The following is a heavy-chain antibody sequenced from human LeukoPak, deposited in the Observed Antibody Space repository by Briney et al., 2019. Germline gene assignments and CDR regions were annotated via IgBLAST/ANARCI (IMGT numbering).Heavy chain of an antibody. D-gene: IGHD3-22*01. CDR2: INWNGGST. CDR3: ARGYYYDSSGYYYVVPFDY. J-gene: IGHJ4*02. Sequence: RSGGSLRLSCAASGFTFDDYGMSWIRQAPGKGLEWVSGINWNGGSTGYADSVKGRFTISRDNAKNSLYLQMNSLRAEDTSFYYCARGYYYDSSGYYYVVPFDYWGQGTLVTVSS. CDR1: GFTFDDYG. V-gene: IGHV3-20*04.